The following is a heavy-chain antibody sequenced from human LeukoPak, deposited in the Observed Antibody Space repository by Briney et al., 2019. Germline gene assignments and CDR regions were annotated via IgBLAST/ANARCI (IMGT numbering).Heavy chain of an antibody. CDR1: GFTFSSYS. CDR2: ISSSSSV. J-gene: IGHJ4*02. CDR3: ARASGDIVETATMGSY. V-gene: IGHV3-21*01. D-gene: IGHD5-18*01. Sequence: KPGGSLRLSCAASGFTFSSYSMNWVRQAPGKGLEWVSSISSSSSVYYADSVEGRFTISRDNAKNSLYLQMNSLRAEDTAVYYCARASGDIVETATMGSYWGQGTLVTVSS.